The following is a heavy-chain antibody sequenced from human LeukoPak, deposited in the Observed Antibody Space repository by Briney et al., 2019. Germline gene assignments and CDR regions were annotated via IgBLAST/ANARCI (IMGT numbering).Heavy chain of an antibody. CDR2: IKDDGTEK. Sequence: GGSLRLSCAASGFIFSNYWMTWVRQAPGKGLQWVANIKDDGTEKYYVDSVKGRFTISRDNAKNSVYLQMNSLRVEDTAVYYCARRPFGADYWGQGTLVTVSS. CDR1: GFIFSNYW. D-gene: IGHD3-10*01. CDR3: ARRPFGADY. V-gene: IGHV3-7*01. J-gene: IGHJ4*02.